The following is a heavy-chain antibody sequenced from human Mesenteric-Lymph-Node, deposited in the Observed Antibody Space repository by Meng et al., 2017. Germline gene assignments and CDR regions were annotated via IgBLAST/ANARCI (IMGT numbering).Heavy chain of an antibody. J-gene: IGHJ4*02. CDR1: GGSFSGYF. CDR3: ARARFLEWLLLLELRSYFDY. CDR2: IDHRGIT. Sequence: VQLQEWGAGLLKPSETLSLTCAVYGGSFSGYFWSWLRQPPGEGLEWIGEIDHRGITNYNPSLKSRVTISVDTSKNQFSLKLSSVTAADTAVYYCARARFLEWLLLLELRSYFDYWGQGTLVTVSS. D-gene: IGHD3-3*01. V-gene: IGHV4-34*01.